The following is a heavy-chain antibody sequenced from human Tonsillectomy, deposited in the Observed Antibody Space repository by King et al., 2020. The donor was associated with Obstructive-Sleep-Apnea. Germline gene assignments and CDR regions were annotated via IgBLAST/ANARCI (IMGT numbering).Heavy chain of an antibody. CDR1: GYSISNGFY. Sequence: HVQLQESGPGLVKPSETLSLTCTVSGYSISNGFYWGWIRQPPGKGLEWSGIIYHTGTTNCNPSLKSRVTISVDTSKTQFSLRLTSVTAADTAVYYCARADGYNFGQHTYFDYWGEGTLVTVSS. CDR3: ARADGYNFGQHTYFDY. J-gene: IGHJ4*02. V-gene: IGHV4-38-2*02. CDR2: IYHTGTT. D-gene: IGHD5-24*01.